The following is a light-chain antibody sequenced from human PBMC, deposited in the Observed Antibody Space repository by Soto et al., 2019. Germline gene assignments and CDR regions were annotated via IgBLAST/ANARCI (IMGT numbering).Light chain of an antibody. J-gene: IGKJ4*01. CDR1: QSIATS. CDR2: AAS. CDR3: QQSYNTPRALT. Sequence: DIQMTQSPSSLSASVGDRVTLTCRASQSIATSLNWYQQKPGKAPELLIYAASTLQSGVPSRFSGSGSGTEFTLTISSLQPEDFATYFCQQSYNTPRALTFGGGTKVEIK. V-gene: IGKV1-39*01.